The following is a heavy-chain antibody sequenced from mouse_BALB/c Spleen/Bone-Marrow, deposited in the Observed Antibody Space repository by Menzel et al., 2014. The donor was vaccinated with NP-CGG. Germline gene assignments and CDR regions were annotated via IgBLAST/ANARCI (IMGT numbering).Heavy chain of an antibody. J-gene: IGHJ4*01. Sequence: VQLQQPGAELVKPGASVKLSRTASGFNIKDTYMHWVKQRPEQGLEWIGRIEPANGNTKYDPKFQGEATITADTSSNTAYLQLSSLTSEDTAVYYCARWEYYAMDHWGQGTSVTVSS. CDR1: GFNIKDTY. CDR2: IEPANGNT. V-gene: IGHV14-3*02. D-gene: IGHD4-1*01. CDR3: ARWEYYAMDH.